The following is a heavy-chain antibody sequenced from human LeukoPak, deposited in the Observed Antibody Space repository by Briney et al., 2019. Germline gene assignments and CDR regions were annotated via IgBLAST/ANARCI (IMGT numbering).Heavy chain of an antibody. J-gene: IGHJ4*02. D-gene: IGHD7-27*01. CDR1: GDSISSFY. CDR3: ASELGMSRYFDY. CDR2: IFYTGST. Sequence: PSETLSLTCAVSGDSISSFYWNWIRQPPGKGLEWIGHIFYTGSTNYNPSLKSRVTISVDTSKNQFSLKLSSVTAADTAVYYCASELGMSRYFDYWGQGTLVTVSS. V-gene: IGHV4-59*08.